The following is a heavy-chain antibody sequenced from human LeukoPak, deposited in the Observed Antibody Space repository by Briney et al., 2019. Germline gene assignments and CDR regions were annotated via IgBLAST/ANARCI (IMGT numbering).Heavy chain of an antibody. D-gene: IGHD2-15*01. CDR3: AQKAPYSPAYSQH. J-gene: IGHJ1*01. CDR2: IYHSGTT. Sequence: SETLSLTCTVSGGSITSYFWTWIRQPPGKGLEWIGYIYHSGTTNYNPSLKSRVSISVDTSKNQFSLKLSSVTAADTAVYYCAQKAPYSPAYSQHWGQGTLVTVFS. CDR1: GGSITSYF. V-gene: IGHV4-59*01.